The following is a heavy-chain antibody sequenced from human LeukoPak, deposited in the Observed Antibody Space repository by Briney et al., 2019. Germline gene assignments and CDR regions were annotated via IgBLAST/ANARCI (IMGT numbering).Heavy chain of an antibody. CDR1: GFTFSSYG. V-gene: IGHV3-33*01. J-gene: IGHJ1*01. Sequence: GRSLRLSCAASGFTFSSYGMHWVRQAPGKGLEWVAVIWYDGSNKYYADSVKGRFTISRDNSKNTLYLQMNSLRADDTAVYYCARAAVAGTVGYFQHWGQGTLVTVSS. CDR3: ARAAVAGTVGYFQH. D-gene: IGHD6-19*01. CDR2: IWYDGSNK.